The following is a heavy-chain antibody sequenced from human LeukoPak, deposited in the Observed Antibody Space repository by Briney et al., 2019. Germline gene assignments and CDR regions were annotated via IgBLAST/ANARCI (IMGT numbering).Heavy chain of an antibody. CDR1: GFTLSSYA. CDR3: AKPDIVVVVPSGMDV. J-gene: IGHJ6*02. Sequence: GGSLRLSCAASGFTLSSYAMSWVRQAPGKGLEWVSAISGSGGSTYYADSVKGRFTISRDNSKNTLYLQMNSLRAEDTAVYYCAKPDIVVVVPSGMDVWGQGTTVTVSS. CDR2: ISGSGGST. D-gene: IGHD2-15*01. V-gene: IGHV3-23*01.